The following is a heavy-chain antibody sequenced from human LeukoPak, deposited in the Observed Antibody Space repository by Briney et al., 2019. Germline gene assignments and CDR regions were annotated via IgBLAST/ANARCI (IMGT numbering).Heavy chain of an antibody. J-gene: IGHJ4*02. Sequence: GGSLRLSCAASGFTFSSHAMSWVRQAPGKGLEWVSAISGSGGSTYYADSVKGRFTISRDNSKNTLYLQMNSLRAEDTAVYYCAKDPRGRSMAARPDYFDYWGQGTLVTVSS. CDR1: GFTFSSHA. V-gene: IGHV3-23*01. D-gene: IGHD6-6*01. CDR2: ISGSGGST. CDR3: AKDPRGRSMAARPDYFDY.